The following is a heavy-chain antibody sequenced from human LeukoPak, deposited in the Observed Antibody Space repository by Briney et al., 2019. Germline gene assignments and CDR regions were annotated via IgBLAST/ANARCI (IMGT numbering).Heavy chain of an antibody. CDR1: GGSISSSSYY. Sequence: SETLSLTCTVSGGSISSSSYYWGWIRQPPGKGLEWIGTISYSGSTYYSPSLKSRATISVDTSKKQFSLKLSSVTAADTAVYYCARHGPTVTTPFDYWGQGTLVTVSS. J-gene: IGHJ4*02. D-gene: IGHD4-17*01. CDR3: ARHGPTVTTPFDY. V-gene: IGHV4-39*01. CDR2: ISYSGST.